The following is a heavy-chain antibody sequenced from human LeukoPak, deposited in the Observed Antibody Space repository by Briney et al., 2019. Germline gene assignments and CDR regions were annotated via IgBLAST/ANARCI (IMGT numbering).Heavy chain of an antibody. CDR1: GFTFSNAW. J-gene: IGHJ6*03. D-gene: IGHD2-2*01. CDR3: ARVGVSIVVVPAANVTAYYYYYMDV. Sequence: HPGGSLRLSCAASGFTFSNAWMSWVRQAPGKGLEWVANIKQDGSEKYYVDSVKGRFTISRDNAKNSLYLQMNSLRAEDTAVYYCARVGVSIVVVPAANVTAYYYYYMDVWGKGTTVTVSS. CDR2: IKQDGSEK. V-gene: IGHV3-7*01.